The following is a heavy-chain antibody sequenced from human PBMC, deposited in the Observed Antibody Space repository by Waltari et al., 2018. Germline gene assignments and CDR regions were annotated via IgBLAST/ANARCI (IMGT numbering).Heavy chain of an antibody. J-gene: IGHJ2*01. CDR1: GLLVSSNF. Sequence: EVQLVESGGGLIQPGGSLRLSCVASGLLVSSNFMSWVRQAPGKGLEGFLVMYRGGFTYYADSVKGRFTIARDNSKNTLYLQMNSLRAEDTAVYYCARAPMPLWFGNWYFDLWGRGALVTVSS. CDR2: MYRGGFT. V-gene: IGHV3-53*01. D-gene: IGHD3-10*01. CDR3: ARAPMPLWFGNWYFDL.